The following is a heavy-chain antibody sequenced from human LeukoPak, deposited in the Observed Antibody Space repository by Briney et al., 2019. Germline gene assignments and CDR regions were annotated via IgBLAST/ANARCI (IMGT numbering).Heavy chain of an antibody. J-gene: IGHJ3*02. D-gene: IGHD3-3*01. Sequence: SQTLSLTCAISGDSVSSNSAVWNWIRQSPSRGLEWLGRTYYRSKWYNDYAVSVKSRITINPDTSKNQFSLQLNSVTPEDTAMYYCARVLPVLRGSAFDIWGQGTMVAVSS. CDR3: ARVLPVLRGSAFDI. CDR1: GDSVSSNSAV. CDR2: TYYRSKWYN. V-gene: IGHV6-1*01.